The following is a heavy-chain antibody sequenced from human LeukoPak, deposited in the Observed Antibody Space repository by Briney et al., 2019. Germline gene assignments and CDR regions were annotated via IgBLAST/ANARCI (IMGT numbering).Heavy chain of an antibody. CDR1: GYTFTTSG. CDR3: ARMSYYDSSGDNWFDP. D-gene: IGHD3-22*01. Sequence: ASVKVSCKASGYTFTTSGISWVRQAPGQGLEWMGWISTYNGNTGYAQKFQGRVTMTRDTSISTAYMELSSLRSEDTAVYYCARMSYYDSSGDNWFDPWGQGTLVTVSS. J-gene: IGHJ5*02. V-gene: IGHV1-18*01. CDR2: ISTYNGNT.